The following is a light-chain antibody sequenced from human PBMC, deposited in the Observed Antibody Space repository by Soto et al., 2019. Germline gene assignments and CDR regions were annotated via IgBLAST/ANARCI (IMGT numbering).Light chain of an antibody. CDR1: QNINGY. CDR2: AAS. J-gene: IGKJ2*01. V-gene: IGKV1-39*01. CDR3: HQSYMTPPT. Sequence: DIHMTQSPSSLSASVGDRVTITCRASQNINGYVNWYQQKPWRAPNILIYAASILDSGVPSRVSGSGFGTDSTLVIDSLHPDDFATYDCHQSYMTPPTCGQG.